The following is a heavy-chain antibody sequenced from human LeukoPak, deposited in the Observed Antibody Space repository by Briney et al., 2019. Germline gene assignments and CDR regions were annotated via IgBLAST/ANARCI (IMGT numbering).Heavy chain of an antibody. V-gene: IGHV4-59*01. J-gene: IGHJ5*02. CDR1: GGSISSYY. CDR3: ASQGLRFLEWLT. CDR2: IYYSGST. Sequence: SETLSLTCTVSGGSISSYYWSWIRQPPGKGLEWIGYIYYSGSTNYNPSLKSRVTISVDTSKNHFSLKLSSVTAADTAVYYCASQGLRFLEWLTWGQGTLVTVSS. D-gene: IGHD3-3*01.